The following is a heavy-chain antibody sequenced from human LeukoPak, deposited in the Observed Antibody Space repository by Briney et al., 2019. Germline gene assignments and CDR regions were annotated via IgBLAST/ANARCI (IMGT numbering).Heavy chain of an antibody. J-gene: IGHJ6*02. CDR3: ARDRDILDGMDV. Sequence: GGSLRLSCAASGFTVSSNYMSWVRQAPGKGLEWVSVIFIGGSTYYADSVKGRFTISRDNSKNTLYLQMNSLRAEDTAVYYCARDRDILDGMDVWGQGTTVTVSS. V-gene: IGHV3-53*01. CDR1: GFTVSSNY. CDR2: IFIGGST. D-gene: IGHD3-9*01.